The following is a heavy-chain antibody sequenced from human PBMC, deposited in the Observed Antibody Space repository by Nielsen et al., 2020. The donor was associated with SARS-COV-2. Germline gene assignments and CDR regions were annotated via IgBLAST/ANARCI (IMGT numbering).Heavy chain of an antibody. D-gene: IGHD5-24*01. CDR2: ISYDGSNK. V-gene: IGHV3-30*18. CDR3: AKDQGDGYNLVHYYYGMDV. J-gene: IGHJ6*02. Sequence: PGKGLEWVAVISYDGSNKYYADSVKGRFTISRDNSKNTLYLQMNSLRAEDTAVYYCAKDQGDGYNLVHYYYGMDVWGQGTTVTVSS.